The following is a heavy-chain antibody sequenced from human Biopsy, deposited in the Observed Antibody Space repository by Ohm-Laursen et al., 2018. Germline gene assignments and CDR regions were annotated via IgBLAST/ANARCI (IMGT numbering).Heavy chain of an antibody. D-gene: IGHD6-19*01. J-gene: IGHJ4*02. V-gene: IGHV4-34*01. Sequence: TLSLTCAVYGGSFSGYYWSWIRQPPGKGLEWIGEINHSGSTNYNPSLKSRVTISVDTSKNQSSLKLSSVTAADTAVYYCARGRLRAVARFDYWGQGTLVTVSS. CDR2: INHSGST. CDR1: GGSFSGYY. CDR3: ARGRLRAVARFDY.